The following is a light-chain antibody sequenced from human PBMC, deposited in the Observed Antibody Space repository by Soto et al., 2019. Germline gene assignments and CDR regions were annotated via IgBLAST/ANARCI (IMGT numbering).Light chain of an antibody. CDR3: SSYASSSAQV. CDR2: EVS. CDR1: SNDIGGFNY. Sequence: QSALTQPASVSGSPGQSITISCTGTSNDIGGFNYVSWYQQHPGKAPKLMIYEVSNRPSGVSNRFSGSKSGNTASLTISGLQAEDEADYYCSSYASSSAQVFGRGTKLTVL. J-gene: IGLJ3*02. V-gene: IGLV2-14*01.